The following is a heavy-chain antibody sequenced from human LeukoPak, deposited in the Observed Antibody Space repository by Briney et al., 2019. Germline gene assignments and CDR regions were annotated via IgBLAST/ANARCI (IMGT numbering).Heavy chain of an antibody. Sequence: PGGSLRLSCSASGFTFSSYAMHWVRQAPGQGLEYVSAISRNGGSTYYADSVKGRFTISRDNSKNTLYLQMSSLRAEDTAVYYCVKGYLSGYYFDYWGQGTLVTVSS. CDR3: VKGYLSGYYFDY. J-gene: IGHJ4*02. CDR1: GFTFSSYA. CDR2: ISRNGGST. V-gene: IGHV3-64D*06. D-gene: IGHD3-10*01.